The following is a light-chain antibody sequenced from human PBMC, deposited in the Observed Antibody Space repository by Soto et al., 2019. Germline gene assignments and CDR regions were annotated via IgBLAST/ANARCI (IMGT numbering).Light chain of an antibody. CDR2: AAS. CDR3: LQHYTYPPT. J-gene: IGKJ2*01. CDR1: QGIRSD. Sequence: DIQMTQSPSSLSASVGDRVTITCRASQGIRSDLGWFQQKPGKAPKRLIFAASNLESGVPSRFSGSGSGKEFTLTISSLKAEDFPTYYCLQHYTYPPTFGQGTKVDIK. V-gene: IGKV1-17*01.